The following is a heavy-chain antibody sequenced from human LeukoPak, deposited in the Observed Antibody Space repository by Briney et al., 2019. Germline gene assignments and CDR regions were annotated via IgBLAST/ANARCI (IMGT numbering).Heavy chain of an antibody. CDR3: ARAIHRDYYGSGSYSH. CDR2: INPNSGGT. D-gene: IGHD3-10*01. V-gene: IGHV1-2*06. CDR1: GYTFTGYY. J-gene: IGHJ4*02. Sequence: GASVKVSCKASGYTFTGYYMHWVRQAPGQRLEWMGRINPNSGGTNYAQKFQGRVTMTRDTSISTAYMELSRLRSDDTAVYYCARAIHRDYYGSGSYSHWGQGTLVTVSS.